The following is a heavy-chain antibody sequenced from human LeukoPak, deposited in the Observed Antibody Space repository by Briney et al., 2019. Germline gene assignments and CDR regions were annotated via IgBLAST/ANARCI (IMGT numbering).Heavy chain of an antibody. Sequence: ASVKVSCKASGYTFTGYYMHWVRQAPGQGLEWMGWINPNSGGTNYAQKFQGRVTMTRDTSISTAYMELSSLRSEDMAVYYCARGRWTQKGGLSYFQHWGQGTLVTVSS. CDR1: GYTFTGYY. V-gene: IGHV1-2*02. CDR3: ARGRWTQKGGLSYFQH. J-gene: IGHJ1*01. CDR2: INPNSGGT. D-gene: IGHD5-18*01.